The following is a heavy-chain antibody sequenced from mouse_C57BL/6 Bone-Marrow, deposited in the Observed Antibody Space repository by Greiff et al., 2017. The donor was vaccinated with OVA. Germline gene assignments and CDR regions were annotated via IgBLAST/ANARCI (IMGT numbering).Heavy chain of an antibody. CDR2: IDPENGDT. V-gene: IGHV14-4*01. D-gene: IGHD2-5*01. J-gene: IGHJ1*03. CDR1: GFNIKDDY. CDR3: TRSNYDGNFDV. Sequence: EVKLMESGAELVRPGASVKLSCTASGFNIKDDYMHWVKQRPEQGLEWIGWIDPENGDTEYASKFQGKATITADTSSNTAYLQLSSLTSEDTAVYYCTRSNYDGNFDVWGTGTTVTVSS.